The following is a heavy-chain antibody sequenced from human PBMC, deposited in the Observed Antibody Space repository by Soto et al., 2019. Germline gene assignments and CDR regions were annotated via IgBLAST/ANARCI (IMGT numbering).Heavy chain of an antibody. CDR3: AASTILLWFGELFPKFDY. V-gene: IGHV4-39*01. Sequence: SETLSLTCTVSGGSISSSSYYWGWIRQPPGKGLEWIGSIYYSGSTYYNPSLKSRVTISVDTSKNQFSLKLSSVTAADTAVYYCAASTILLWFGELFPKFDYWGQGTLVTVSS. J-gene: IGHJ4*02. CDR1: GGSISSSSYY. CDR2: IYYSGST. D-gene: IGHD3-10*01.